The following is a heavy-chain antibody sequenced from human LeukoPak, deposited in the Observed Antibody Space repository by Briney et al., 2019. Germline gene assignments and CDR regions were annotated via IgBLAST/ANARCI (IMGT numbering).Heavy chain of an antibody. J-gene: IGHJ4*02. Sequence: SETLSLTCTVSGGSIIDYYWNWIRQPPGKGLDWIGYIYHSGSTNYNPSLKSRVTISVDTSKTQISLKLRAVTAADTAVYYCARSRVWSDYWGYFDYWGQGTLVTVSS. D-gene: IGHD3-3*01. V-gene: IGHV4-59*01. CDR3: ARSRVWSDYWGYFDY. CDR2: IYHSGST. CDR1: GGSIIDYY.